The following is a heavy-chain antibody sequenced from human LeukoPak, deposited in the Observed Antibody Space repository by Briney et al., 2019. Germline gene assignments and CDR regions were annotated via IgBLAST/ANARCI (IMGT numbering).Heavy chain of an antibody. D-gene: IGHD6-6*01. CDR1: GGSISSSSYY. J-gene: IGHJ3*02. V-gene: IGHV4-39*07. CDR3: AIDSSSYDAFDI. Sequence: SETLSLTCTVSGGSISSSSYYWGWIRQPPGKGLEWIGNIYYSGRTYYNPSLKSRVTISLDTSKNQFSLRLSSVTAADTAVYHCAIDSSSYDAFDIWGQGTMVTVSS. CDR2: IYYSGRT.